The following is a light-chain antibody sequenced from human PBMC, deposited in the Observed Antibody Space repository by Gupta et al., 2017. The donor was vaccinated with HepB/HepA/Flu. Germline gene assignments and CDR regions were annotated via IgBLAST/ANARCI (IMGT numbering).Light chain of an antibody. J-gene: IGKJ4*01. Sequence: EIVMTQYPATLSLSPGERATLSCRASQSVRSNLAWYQQKPGQAPKLLIYGASTMDIYITARFSGSGSGTEFTLTISSRQSEEFAGYYCQQNNNWPPITFGGGTKVEIK. V-gene: IGKV3-15*01. CDR3: QQNNNWPPIT. CDR1: QSVRSN. CDR2: GAS.